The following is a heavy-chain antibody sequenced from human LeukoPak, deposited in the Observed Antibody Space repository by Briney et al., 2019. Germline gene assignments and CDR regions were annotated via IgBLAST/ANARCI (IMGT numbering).Heavy chain of an antibody. J-gene: IGHJ4*02. CDR1: VVSVSNFY. V-gene: IGHV4-4*07. D-gene: IGHD6-13*01. CDR3: VRVGRQQQMVEYDY. CDR2: IYTSGTT. Sequence: SETLSLTCNVSVVSVSNFYWSWIRQPAGKGLEWIGRIYTSGTTNYNPSLKSRVTMSADTSKNQFSLKLNSVTAADTAVYYCVRVGRQQQMVEYDYWGQGTLVTVSS.